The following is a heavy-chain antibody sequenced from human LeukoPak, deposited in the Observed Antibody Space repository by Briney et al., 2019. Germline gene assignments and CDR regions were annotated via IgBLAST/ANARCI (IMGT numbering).Heavy chain of an antibody. CDR1: GGSISSGNYY. J-gene: IGHJ5*02. D-gene: IGHD3-22*01. Sequence: SETLSLTCTVSGGSISSGNYYWSWIRQHPGKGLEWIGYIYYSGSTNYNPSLKSRVTISVDTSKNQFSLKLSSVTAADTAVYYCARVYDSSGYYWGNWFDPWGQGTLVTVSS. V-gene: IGHV4-61*01. CDR2: IYYSGST. CDR3: ARVYDSSGYYWGNWFDP.